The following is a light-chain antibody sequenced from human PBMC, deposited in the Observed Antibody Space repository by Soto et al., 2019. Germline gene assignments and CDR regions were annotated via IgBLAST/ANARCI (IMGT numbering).Light chain of an antibody. CDR1: SSDVGGYNY. J-gene: IGLJ2*01. V-gene: IGLV2-14*01. Sequence: QSALTQPASVSGSPGQSITISCTGTSSDVGGYNYVSWYQQHPGTAPKLMIYEVSNRPSGVSNRFSGSKAGNTASLTISGLQAEDEADYDCSSYTISSTTVVFRGGT. CDR3: SSYTISSTTVV. CDR2: EVS.